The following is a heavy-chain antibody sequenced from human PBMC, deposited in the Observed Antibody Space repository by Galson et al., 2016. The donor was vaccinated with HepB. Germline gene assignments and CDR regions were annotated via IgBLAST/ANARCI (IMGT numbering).Heavy chain of an antibody. Sequence: ETLSLTCAVSSGSISSSTYYWGWIRQPPGKGLEWIGSIFYSGITYYNPSLKSRVTISVDTSKNQFSLKLSSVTAADTAVYYCARDGRIGEKGLYDFWGQGTLVTVSS. V-gene: IGHV4-39*07. J-gene: IGHJ4*02. CDR3: ARDGRIGEKGLYDF. CDR2: IFYSGIT. CDR1: SGSISSSTYY. D-gene: IGHD3-10*01.